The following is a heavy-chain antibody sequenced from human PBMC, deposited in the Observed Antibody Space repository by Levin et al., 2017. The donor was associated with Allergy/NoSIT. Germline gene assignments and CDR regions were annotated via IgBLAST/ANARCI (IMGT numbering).Heavy chain of an antibody. D-gene: IGHD3-9*01. J-gene: IGHJ4*02. CDR2: IYNSGST. CDR3: AGQCYDILTGYCNFDY. V-gene: IGHV4-39*01. CDR1: GGSISSSISY. Sequence: SCTVSGGSISSSISYWGWIRQAPGKGLEWIGSIYNSGSTYYNPSLKSRVTTSVDTSKNQFSLKLSSVTAAETAVYYCAGQCYDILTGYCNFDYWGQGTLVTVSS.